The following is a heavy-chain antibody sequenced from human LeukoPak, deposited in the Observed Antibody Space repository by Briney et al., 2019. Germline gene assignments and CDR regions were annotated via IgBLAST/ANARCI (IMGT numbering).Heavy chain of an antibody. D-gene: IGHD2-8*02. CDR2: IIPILGIA. CDR1: GGTFSSYA. CDR3: ARDVLLVTTH. J-gene: IGHJ4*02. Sequence: ASVKVSCKASGGTFSSYAISWVRQAPGQGLEWMGRIIPILGIANYAQKFQGRVTITANKSTSTAYMELSSLRSEDTAVYYCARDVLLVTTHWGQGTLVTVSS. V-gene: IGHV1-69*04.